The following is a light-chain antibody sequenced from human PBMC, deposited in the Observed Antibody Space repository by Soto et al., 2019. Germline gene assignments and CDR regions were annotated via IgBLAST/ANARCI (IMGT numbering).Light chain of an antibody. J-gene: IGKJ4*01. Sequence: AIQMTQSPSSLSASIGDRVTITCRASQGIKNDLGWYQQKPGKAPNLLIYAASTLQSGVPSRFSGSGSGTDFTLTISSLQPEDFATYYCLQDYNYPLTFGGWTKVEIK. CDR2: AAS. CDR3: LQDYNYPLT. CDR1: QGIKND. V-gene: IGKV1-6*01.